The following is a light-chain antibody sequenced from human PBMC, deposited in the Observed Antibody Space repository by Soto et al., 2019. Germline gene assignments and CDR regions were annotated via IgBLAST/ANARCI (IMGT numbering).Light chain of an antibody. CDR3: QEYNSAPWT. J-gene: IGKJ1*01. V-gene: IGKV1-27*01. CDR1: QGISHD. CDR2: AAS. Sequence: DIQMTQSPSSLSASVGDRVTITCRASQGISHDLAWYQQKPGKVPKLLIYAASPLQSGVPSRLSGSGSGTHFTLHISSLQPEDVATYYCQEYNSAPWTFGQGNKVEIK.